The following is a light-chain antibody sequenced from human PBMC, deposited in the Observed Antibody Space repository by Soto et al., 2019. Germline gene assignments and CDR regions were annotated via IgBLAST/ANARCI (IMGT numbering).Light chain of an antibody. CDR1: QSISNY. J-gene: IGKJ5*01. CDR3: QQSYNTPIT. V-gene: IGKV1-39*01. CDR2: AVS. Sequence: DIQMTQSPSSLSASVGDRVTITCRASQSISNYLNWYQQKPGKAPNLLIYAVSSLRSGVPSRFSGSGSGTDFTLTISSLQPEDFAAYYCQQSYNTPITFGQGTRLEIK.